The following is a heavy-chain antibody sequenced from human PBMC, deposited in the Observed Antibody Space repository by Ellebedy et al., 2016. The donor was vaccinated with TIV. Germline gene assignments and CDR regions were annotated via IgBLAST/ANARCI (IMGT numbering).Heavy chain of an antibody. CDR2: IWYDGSNK. CDR1: GFTFSSYG. V-gene: IGHV3-33*01. J-gene: IGHJ4*02. D-gene: IGHD3-10*01. Sequence: PGGSLRLSCAASGFTFSSYGMHWVRQAPGKGLEWVAVIWYDGSNKYYADSVKGRFTISRDNSKNTLYLQMNSLRAEDTAVYYCARDEEAWLYGSGSSLGCWGQGTLVTVSS. CDR3: ARDEEAWLYGSGSSLGC.